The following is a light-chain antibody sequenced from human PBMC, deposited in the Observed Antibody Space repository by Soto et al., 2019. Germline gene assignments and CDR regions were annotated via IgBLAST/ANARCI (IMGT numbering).Light chain of an antibody. CDR2: GAS. V-gene: IGKV1-5*03. CDR3: QHYNGY. J-gene: IGKJ2*01. CDR1: QSINNW. Sequence: DIQMTQSPSTLSASVGDRVTITCRASQSINNWLAWYQLKPGKAPKLLIYGASSLESGVPSRFSGSGSGTEFTPTISSLQPDDFATYYCQHYNGYFGQGTKLEL.